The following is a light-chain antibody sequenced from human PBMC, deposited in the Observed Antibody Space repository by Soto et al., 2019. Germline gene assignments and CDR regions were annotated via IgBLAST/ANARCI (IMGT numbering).Light chain of an antibody. V-gene: IGKV3-15*01. CDR3: QQYSNWPLT. CDR1: QSVTNSY. J-gene: IGKJ4*01. CDR2: GAS. Sequence: EIVMTQSPVTLSVSPGERATLSCRASQSVTNSYLAWYQQKPGQAPRLLIIGASTRAAGIPARFSGSGSGTEFTLTISSLQSEDFAVYYCQQYSNWPLTFGGGTKVDI.